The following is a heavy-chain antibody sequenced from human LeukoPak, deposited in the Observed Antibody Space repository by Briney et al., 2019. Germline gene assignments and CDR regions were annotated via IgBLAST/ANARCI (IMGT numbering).Heavy chain of an antibody. CDR2: ISGSGDNT. Sequence: PGGSLRLSCAASGFTFSSYAMSWVRQPPGKGLEWVSGISGSGDNTYYADSVKGRFTISRDNSKKTLYLQMNSLRAEDTAVYYCAKFVLSGYSYGYDYFDYWGQGTLVTVSS. V-gene: IGHV3-23*01. D-gene: IGHD5-18*01. CDR3: AKFVLSGYSYGYDYFDY. CDR1: GFTFSSYA. J-gene: IGHJ4*02.